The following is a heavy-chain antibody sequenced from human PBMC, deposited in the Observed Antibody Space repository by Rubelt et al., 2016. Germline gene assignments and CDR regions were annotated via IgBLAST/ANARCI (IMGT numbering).Heavy chain of an antibody. CDR3: ARDLHVGEGYSNVFDI. CDR1: GVSFSDSS. Sequence: QVQLVQSGAEVKKPGSSVTVSCKASGVSFSDSSISWMRQAPGQGLEWLGGIIPLFGPARYSQKFQGRITIIADDSTSTSYMELFSLRSEDTAVYYCARDLHVGEGYSNVFDIWGQGTMVTVSS. CDR2: IIPLFGPA. D-gene: IGHD3-10*01. V-gene: IGHV1-69*01. J-gene: IGHJ3*02.